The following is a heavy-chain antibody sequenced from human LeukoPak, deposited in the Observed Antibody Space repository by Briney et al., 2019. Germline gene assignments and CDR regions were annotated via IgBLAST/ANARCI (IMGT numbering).Heavy chain of an antibody. Sequence: GASVTVSCKASGYTFTSYGISWVRQAPGPGLEWLGWISAYNGNTNYAQKLQGRVTMTTDTATSTAYMELRSLRSDDTAVYYCARSLPQIVYYDSSGYYPNWFDPWGQGTLVTVSS. V-gene: IGHV1-18*01. CDR2: ISAYNGNT. D-gene: IGHD3-22*01. CDR1: GYTFTSYG. J-gene: IGHJ5*02. CDR3: ARSLPQIVYYDSSGYYPNWFDP.